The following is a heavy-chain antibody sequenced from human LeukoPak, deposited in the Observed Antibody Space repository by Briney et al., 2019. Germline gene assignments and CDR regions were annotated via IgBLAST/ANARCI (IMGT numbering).Heavy chain of an antibody. Sequence: PSETLSLTCAVSGVSFNDYYWSWVRQTPGKGLEWIGEINHSGYTNDSPSLKSRVTLSIDTSRKQFSLNLRSVTVADTGIYYCTRMATGHDYWGQGTLITVSS. CDR3: TRMATGHDY. J-gene: IGHJ4*02. V-gene: IGHV4-34*01. CDR1: GVSFNDYY. D-gene: IGHD5-12*01. CDR2: INHSGYT.